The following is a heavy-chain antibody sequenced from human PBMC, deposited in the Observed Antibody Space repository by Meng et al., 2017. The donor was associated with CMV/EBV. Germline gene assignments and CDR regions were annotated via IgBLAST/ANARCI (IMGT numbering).Heavy chain of an antibody. Sequence: ASLKVSCKASGYTFTGYYMHWVRQAPGQGLEWMGWINPNSGGTNYAQKFQGRVTMTRDTSISTAYMELSRLRSDDTAVYYCASFGYYGSGSYHSYWGQGTLVTVSS. D-gene: IGHD3-10*01. CDR3: ASFGYYGSGSYHSY. J-gene: IGHJ4*02. CDR2: INPNSGGT. CDR1: GYTFTGYY. V-gene: IGHV1-2*02.